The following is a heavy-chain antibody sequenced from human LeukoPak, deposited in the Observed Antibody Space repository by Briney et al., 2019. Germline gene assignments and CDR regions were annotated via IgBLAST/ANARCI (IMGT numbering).Heavy chain of an antibody. V-gene: IGHV3-7*01. Sequence: PGGSLRLSCAASGFTFSSYWMSWVRQAPGKGLEWGANIKQDGSEKYYVDSVKGRFTISRDNAKNSLYLQMNSLRAEDTAVYYCARESSLEDDDAFDIWGQGTMVTVSS. CDR2: IKQDGSEK. CDR1: GFTFSSYW. D-gene: IGHD6-6*01. CDR3: ARESSLEDDDAFDI. J-gene: IGHJ3*02.